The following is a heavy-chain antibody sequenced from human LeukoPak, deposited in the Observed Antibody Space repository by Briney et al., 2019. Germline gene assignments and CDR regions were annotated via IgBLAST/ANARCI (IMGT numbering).Heavy chain of an antibody. J-gene: IGHJ4*02. D-gene: IGHD3-10*01. CDR3: ARGPFGSEGF. V-gene: IGHV3-74*01. CDR1: GFTLSRYW. CDR2: INSDGSSS. Sequence: PGGSLRLSCAASGFTLSRYWMHWVRQTPGKGLVWVSRINSDGSSSSYADSVKGRFTISRDNAKNTLYLQMNSLRVEETAVYYCARGPFGSEGFWGQGTLVTVSS.